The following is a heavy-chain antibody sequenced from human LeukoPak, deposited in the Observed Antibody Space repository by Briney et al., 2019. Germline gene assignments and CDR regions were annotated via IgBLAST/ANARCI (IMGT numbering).Heavy chain of an antibody. J-gene: IGHJ4*02. D-gene: IGHD6-13*01. Sequence: GGSLRLSCEGSAFIFSGHWMNWVRQAPGKGLEWVSVIYAGGSTYYADSVKGRFTISRDNFKNTLYLQMNSLRAEDTAVYYCARVRLAGAGRYYFDYWGQGTLVTVSS. CDR3: ARVRLAGAGRYYFDY. V-gene: IGHV3-53*01. CDR2: IYAGGST. CDR1: AFIFSGHW.